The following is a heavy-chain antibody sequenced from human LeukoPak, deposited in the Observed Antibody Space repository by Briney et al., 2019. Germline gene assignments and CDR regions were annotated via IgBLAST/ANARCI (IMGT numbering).Heavy chain of an antibody. CDR3: ARGLRGYRSDAFDI. Sequence: GGSLRLSCAASGFTFSSYSMNWVRQAPGKGLEWVSSISSSSSYIYYADSVKGRFTISRDNAKNSLYLQMNSLRAEDTAVYYCARGLRGYRSDAFDIWGQGTMVTVSS. CDR1: GFTFSSYS. V-gene: IGHV3-21*01. D-gene: IGHD5-18*01. J-gene: IGHJ3*02. CDR2: ISSSSSYI.